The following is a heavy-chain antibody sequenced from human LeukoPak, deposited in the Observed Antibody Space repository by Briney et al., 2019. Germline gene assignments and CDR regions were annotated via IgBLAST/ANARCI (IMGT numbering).Heavy chain of an antibody. CDR2: ISYDGSNK. CDR3: ARGRGTDY. Sequence: GGSLRLSCAASGFTFSSYGMHWDRQAPGKGLEWVAVISYDGSNKYYADSVKGRFTISRDNSKNTLYLQMNSLRAEDTAVYFCARGRGTDYWGQGTLVTVSS. D-gene: IGHD5-12*01. V-gene: IGHV3-30*03. CDR1: GFTFSSYG. J-gene: IGHJ4*02.